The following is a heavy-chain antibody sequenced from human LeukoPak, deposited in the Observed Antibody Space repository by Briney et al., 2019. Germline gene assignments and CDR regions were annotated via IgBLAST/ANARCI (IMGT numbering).Heavy chain of an antibody. CDR2: IKQDGSEK. Sequence: PGGSLRLSCAASGFTFSSYWMSWVRQALGKGLEWVANIKQDGSEKYYVDSVKGRFTISRDNAKNSLYLQMNSLRAEDTAVYYWARVREGGINMIVVVSYYFDYWGREPLATAPS. CDR1: GFTFSSYW. V-gene: IGHV3-7*01. D-gene: IGHD3-22*01. J-gene: IGHJ4*02. CDR3: ARVREGGINMIVVVSYYFDY.